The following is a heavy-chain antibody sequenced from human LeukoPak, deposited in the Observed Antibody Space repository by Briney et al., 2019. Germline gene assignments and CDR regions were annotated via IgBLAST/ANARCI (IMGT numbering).Heavy chain of an antibody. CDR3: AELGITMIGGV. V-gene: IGHV3-48*03. J-gene: IGHJ6*04. D-gene: IGHD3-10*02. CDR1: GFTFSSYE. CDR2: ISSSGSTI. Sequence: HPGRSLRLSCAAFGFTFSSYEMNWVRQAPGKGLEWVSYISSSGSTIYYADSVKGRFTISRDNAKNSLYLQMNSLRAEDTAVYYCAELGITMIGGVWGKGTTVTISS.